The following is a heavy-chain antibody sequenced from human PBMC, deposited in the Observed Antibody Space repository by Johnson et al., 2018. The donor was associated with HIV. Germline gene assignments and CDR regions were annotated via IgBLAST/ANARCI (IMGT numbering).Heavy chain of an antibody. CDR3: ARERRSDYDYDAFDI. Sequence: VQLVESGGGVVQPGGSLRLSCAVSGFTFSSYWMSWVRQAPGKGLEWVANIKQDGSEVYFVDSVKGRFTISRDNSKDTLYLQMNSLRAEDTAVYYCARERRSDYDYDAFDIWGQGTMVTVSS. D-gene: IGHD5-12*01. CDR2: IKQDGSEV. CDR1: GFTFSSYW. V-gene: IGHV3-7*01. J-gene: IGHJ3*02.